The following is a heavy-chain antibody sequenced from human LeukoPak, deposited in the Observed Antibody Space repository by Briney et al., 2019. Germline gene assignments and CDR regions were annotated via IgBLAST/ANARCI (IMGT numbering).Heavy chain of an antibody. J-gene: IGHJ4*02. Sequence: GGSLRLSCAASGFTFSNYGMSWVRQAPGKGLEWVAVISYDGSNKYYADSVKGRFTISRDNSKNTLYLQMNSLRAEDTAVYYCARDLGFDYWGQGTLVTVSS. CDR2: ISYDGSNK. V-gene: IGHV3-30*03. CDR1: GFTFSNYG. CDR3: ARDLGFDY.